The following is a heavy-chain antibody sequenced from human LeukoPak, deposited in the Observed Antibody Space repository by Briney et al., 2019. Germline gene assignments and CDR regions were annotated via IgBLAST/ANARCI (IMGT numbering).Heavy chain of an antibody. Sequence: SETLSLTCTVSGGSISSSSYYWGWIRQPPGKGLEWIGSIYYSGSTYYNPSLKSRVTISVDTSKNQFSLKLSSVTAAGTGVYYCARAHTYYYDSSGYYLFDYWGQGTLVTVSS. CDR1: GGSISSSSYY. D-gene: IGHD3-22*01. J-gene: IGHJ4*02. CDR3: ARAHTYYYDSSGYYLFDY. CDR2: IYYSGST. V-gene: IGHV4-39*07.